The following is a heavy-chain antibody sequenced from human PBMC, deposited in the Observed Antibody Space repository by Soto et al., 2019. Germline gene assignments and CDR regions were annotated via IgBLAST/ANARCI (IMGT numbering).Heavy chain of an antibody. J-gene: IGHJ2*01. D-gene: IGHD3-16*01. CDR3: ARGVGEGTGACVNHYRGI. V-gene: IGHV3-7*01. Sequence: PGGSLRLSCAASGFTYSFDWMRWVREAPGKGLEWLGNIKLDASEKKYVDSVRGRFTMSRDNAKNSLYLQMDSLRAEDTADSYFARGVGEGTGACVNHYRGIWGRRTLVRVSS. CDR2: IKLDASEK. CDR1: GFTYSFDW.